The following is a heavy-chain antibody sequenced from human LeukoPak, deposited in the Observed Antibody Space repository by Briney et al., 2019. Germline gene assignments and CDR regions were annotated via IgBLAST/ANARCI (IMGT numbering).Heavy chain of an antibody. D-gene: IGHD2-2*02. V-gene: IGHV3-7*01. CDR3: AKTSDQLLYSKFDF. Sequence: GGSLRLSCAASGFTFSSHSMSWVRQAPGKGLEWVANVKEDGSEENYVDSVKGRFTISRDNSKNTLFLQMNSLRPEDTALYYCAKTSDQLLYSKFDFWGQGTLVTVSS. CDR2: VKEDGSEE. CDR1: GFTFSSHS. J-gene: IGHJ4*02.